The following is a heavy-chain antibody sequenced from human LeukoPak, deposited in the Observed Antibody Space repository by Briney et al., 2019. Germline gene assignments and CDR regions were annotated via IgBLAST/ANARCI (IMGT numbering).Heavy chain of an antibody. CDR2: ISYDGSNK. D-gene: IGHD6-13*01. Sequence: PGGSLRLSCAASGFTFSSYGMHWVRQAPGKGLEGVAVISYDGSNKYYADSVKGRFTISRDNSKNTLYLQMNSLRAEDTAVYYCARERLIAAAVFDYWGQGTLVTVSS. J-gene: IGHJ4*02. V-gene: IGHV3-30*03. CDR3: ARERLIAAAVFDY. CDR1: GFTFSSYG.